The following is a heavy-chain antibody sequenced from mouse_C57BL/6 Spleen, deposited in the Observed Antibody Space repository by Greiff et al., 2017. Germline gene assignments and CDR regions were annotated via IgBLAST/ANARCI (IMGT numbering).Heavy chain of an antibody. CDR2: ISDGGSYT. V-gene: IGHV5-4*01. D-gene: IGHD4-1*01. CDR3: ARDPGTDAMDY. CDR1: GFTFSSYA. J-gene: IGHJ4*01. Sequence: EVQRVESGGGLVKPGGSLKLSCAASGFTFSSYAMSWVRQTPEKRLEWVATISDGGSYTYYPDNVKGRFTISRDNAKNNLYLQMSHLKSEDTAMYYCARDPGTDAMDYWVKEPQSPSPQ.